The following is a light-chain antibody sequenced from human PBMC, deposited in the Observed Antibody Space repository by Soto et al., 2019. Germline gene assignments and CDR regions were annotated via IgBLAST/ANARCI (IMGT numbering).Light chain of an antibody. V-gene: IGKV1-5*03. CDR3: QEYSSYWT. CDR1: QSISSW. CDR2: KAS. Sequence: DIQMAQSPSTLSASVGDRVTITCRASQSISSWLAWYQQKPGKAPKLLIFKASSLESGVPSRFSGSGSGTDFTLTISSLQPDDFATYYCQEYSSYWTFCQGTKVEIK. J-gene: IGKJ1*01.